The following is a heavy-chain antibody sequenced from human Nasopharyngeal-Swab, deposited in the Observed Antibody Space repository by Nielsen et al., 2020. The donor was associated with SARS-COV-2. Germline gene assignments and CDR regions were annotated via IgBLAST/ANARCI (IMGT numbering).Heavy chain of an antibody. CDR1: GFIFSASA. Sequence: GGSLRLSCAASGFIFSASAIHWIRQASGKGLEWVGRIGDKEHNYATTYGASVQGRFTISRDDSKNTAFLQMDGLKTEDTALYYCTTDFYFDYWGQGTLVPVSS. J-gene: IGHJ4*02. CDR2: IGDKEHNYAT. V-gene: IGHV3-73*01. CDR3: TTDFYFDY.